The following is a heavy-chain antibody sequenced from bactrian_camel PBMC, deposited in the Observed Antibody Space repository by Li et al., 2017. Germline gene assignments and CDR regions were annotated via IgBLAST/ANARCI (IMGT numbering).Heavy chain of an antibody. CDR2: ILSSGGTT. Sequence: QLVESGGGLVQPGGSLRLSCAASGFTLSSYRTYWVRQAPGKGLEWVSSILSSGGTTFYADSVKGRFTISRDNAKDTVYLQMNSLKPEDTAVYYCVRAYSDYASNQADFGYWGQGTQVTVS. CDR3: VRAYSDYASNQADFGY. V-gene: IGHV3S25*01. CDR1: GFTLSSYR. J-gene: IGHJ6*01. D-gene: IGHD4*01.